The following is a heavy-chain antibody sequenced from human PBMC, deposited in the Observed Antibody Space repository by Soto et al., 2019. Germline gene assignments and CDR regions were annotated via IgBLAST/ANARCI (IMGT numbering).Heavy chain of an antibody. Sequence: QVQLQESGPGLVKPSQTLSLTCTVSGGSISSAAYYWSWIRQHPGKDLEWIGYISHGGSTYYTPSLKSRVIISADTSKNQFSLTLISVTAADPAVYYCAREYTYGSNFFDCWGQGALVTVSS. V-gene: IGHV4-31*03. J-gene: IGHJ4*02. CDR2: ISHGGST. CDR3: AREYTYGSNFFDC. CDR1: GGSISSAAYY. D-gene: IGHD5-18*01.